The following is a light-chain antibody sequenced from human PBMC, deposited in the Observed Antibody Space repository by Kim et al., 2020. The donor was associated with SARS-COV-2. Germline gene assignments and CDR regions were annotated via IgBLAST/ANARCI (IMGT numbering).Light chain of an antibody. J-gene: IGLJ3*02. CDR2: SNN. Sequence: GRRITISCSGSTSNVGSNTVNWYQQRPGTAPKLLIYSNNQRPSGVPDRFSGSRSGTSASLAISGLQSEDEADYYCAAWDDSLNGWVFGGGTKVTVL. CDR1: TSNVGSNT. V-gene: IGLV1-44*01. CDR3: AAWDDSLNGWV.